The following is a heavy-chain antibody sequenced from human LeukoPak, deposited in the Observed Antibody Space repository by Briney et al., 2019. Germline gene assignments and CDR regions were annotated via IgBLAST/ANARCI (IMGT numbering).Heavy chain of an antibody. Sequence: GGSLRLSCAASGFTFSSYAMSWVRQAPGMGLQWVSAIGGSDGNTYYADSVKGRFTISRDNSKNSLYLQINSLRADDTAVYYCAKGSGINHYHWIDPWGQGTLVTVSS. D-gene: IGHD1-14*01. J-gene: IGHJ5*02. CDR2: IGGSDGNT. V-gene: IGHV3-23*01. CDR1: GFTFSSYA. CDR3: AKGSGINHYHWIDP.